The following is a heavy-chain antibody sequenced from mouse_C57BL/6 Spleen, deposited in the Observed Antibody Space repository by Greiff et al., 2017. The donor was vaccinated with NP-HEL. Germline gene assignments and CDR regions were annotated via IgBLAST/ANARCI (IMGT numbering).Heavy chain of an antibody. Sequence: EVKVEESGGGLVKPGGSLKLSCAASGFTFSDYGMHWVRQAPEKGLEWVAYISSGRSTIYYADTVKGRFTLSRDNAKNTLFLQMTSLRSEDTAMYYCARILLPYAMDYWGQGTSVTVSS. J-gene: IGHJ4*01. CDR1: GFTFSDYG. CDR2: ISSGRSTI. CDR3: ARILLPYAMDY. V-gene: IGHV5-17*01. D-gene: IGHD2-10*01.